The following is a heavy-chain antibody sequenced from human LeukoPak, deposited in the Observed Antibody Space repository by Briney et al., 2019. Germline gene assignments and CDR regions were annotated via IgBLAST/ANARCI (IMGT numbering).Heavy chain of an antibody. CDR1: GYTFTSYG. CDR3: ACLYYYDSSGGGS. CDR2: ISAYNGNT. D-gene: IGHD3-22*01. V-gene: IGHV1-18*01. Sequence: ALVKVSCKASGYTFTSYGISWVRQAPGQGLEWMGWISAYNGNTNYAQKLQGRVTMTTDTSTSTAYMELRSLRSDDTAVYYCACLYYYDSSGGGSWGQGTLVTVSS. J-gene: IGHJ5*02.